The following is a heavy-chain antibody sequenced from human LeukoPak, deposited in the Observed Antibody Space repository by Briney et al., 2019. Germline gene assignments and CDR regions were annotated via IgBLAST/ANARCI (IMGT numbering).Heavy chain of an antibody. V-gene: IGHV4-59*08. CDR3: ARRYCSSTSCYVFPLRRGSHGFDI. J-gene: IGHJ3*02. CDR2: IYNSGST. CDR1: GDSFSYFY. D-gene: IGHD2-2*01. Sequence: SETLSLTCTVSGDSFSYFYWSWIRQPPGKGLEWIGYIYNSGSTSYNPSLKSRVTISVDTSKNQFSLKVSSVTAADTAVYYCARRYCSSTSCYVFPLRRGSHGFDIWGQGTMVTVSS.